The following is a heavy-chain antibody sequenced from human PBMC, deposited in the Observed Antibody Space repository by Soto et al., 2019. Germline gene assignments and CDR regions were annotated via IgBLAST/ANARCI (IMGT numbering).Heavy chain of an antibody. CDR1: GFTFSSYS. CDR3: AREAHSGSYLGR. V-gene: IGHV3-21*01. CDR2: ISSSSYI. J-gene: IGHJ4*02. Sequence: EVPLVESGGGLVKPGGSLRLSCAASGFTFSSYSMNWVRQAPGKGLEWVSSISSSSYIYYADSVKGRFTISRDNAKNSLYLQMNSLRAEDTAVYYCAREAHSGSYLGRWGQGTLVTVSS. D-gene: IGHD1-26*01.